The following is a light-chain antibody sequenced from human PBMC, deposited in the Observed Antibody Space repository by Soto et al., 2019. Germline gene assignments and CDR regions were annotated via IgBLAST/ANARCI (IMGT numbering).Light chain of an antibody. Sequence: QSALTQPPSASGSPGQSVTISRTGTSSDVGGYNYVSWYQQHPGKAPKLMIYEVSKRPSGVPDRFSGSKSGNTASLTVSGLQAEDEADYYCSSYAGSNNVVFGGGTKLTVL. J-gene: IGLJ2*01. V-gene: IGLV2-8*01. CDR1: SSDVGGYNY. CDR2: EVS. CDR3: SSYAGSNNVV.